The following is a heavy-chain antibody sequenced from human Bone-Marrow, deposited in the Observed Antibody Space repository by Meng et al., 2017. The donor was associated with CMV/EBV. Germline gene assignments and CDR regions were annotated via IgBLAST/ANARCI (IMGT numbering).Heavy chain of an antibody. CDR3: AKISPARYFDY. CDR2: IYSGGSST. Sequence: GGSLRLSCAASGFTFSSYAMRWVRQAQGKGLEWVSVIYSGGSSTYYADSVKGRFTISRDNSKNTLYLQMNSRRAEDTAVYYCAKISPARYFDYWGQGTLVTVSS. J-gene: IGHJ4*02. V-gene: IGHV3-23*03. CDR1: GFTFSSYA.